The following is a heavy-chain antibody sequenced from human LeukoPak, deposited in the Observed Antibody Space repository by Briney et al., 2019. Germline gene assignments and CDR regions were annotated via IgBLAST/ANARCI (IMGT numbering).Heavy chain of an antibody. V-gene: IGHV4-39*01. D-gene: IGHD6-13*01. J-gene: IGHJ5*02. CDR2: IYYSGST. CDR3: ARHSSWYTLRCWFDP. CDR1: GGSISSSSYY. Sequence: PSETLSLTCTVSGGSISSSSYYWGWIRQPPGKGLEWIGSIYYSGSTYYNPSLKSRVTISVDTSKNQFSLKLSSVTAADTAVYYCARHSSWYTLRCWFDPWGQGTLVTVSS.